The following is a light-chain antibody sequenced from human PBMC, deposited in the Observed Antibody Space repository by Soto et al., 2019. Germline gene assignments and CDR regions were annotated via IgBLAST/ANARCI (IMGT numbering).Light chain of an antibody. CDR3: QSYDSSNVV. V-gene: IGLV6-57*02. Sequence: NFMLTQPHSVSASPGKTVTISCTGSSGSIASNYVQWYQQRPGSAPTTVIYEDNQRPSGVPDRFSGSIDSSSNSASLTISGLKTEDEADYYCQSYDSSNVVFGGGTNSPS. J-gene: IGLJ2*01. CDR1: SGSIASNY. CDR2: EDN.